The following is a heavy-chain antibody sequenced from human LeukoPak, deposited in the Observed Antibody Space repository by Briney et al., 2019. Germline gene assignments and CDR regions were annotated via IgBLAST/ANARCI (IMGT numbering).Heavy chain of an antibody. CDR1: GFTFSGYS. J-gene: IGHJ6*02. Sequence: GGSLRLSCEASGFTFSGYSMNWVRQAPGKGLEWVSYISESSSHTYNADSVKGRFTISRDNAKNSLYLQMNSLRVEDTGIYYCARDRAVEARIGGMDVWGQGTTVIVSS. V-gene: IGHV3-21*06. CDR3: ARDRAVEARIGGMDV. CDR2: ISESSSHT. D-gene: IGHD5-24*01.